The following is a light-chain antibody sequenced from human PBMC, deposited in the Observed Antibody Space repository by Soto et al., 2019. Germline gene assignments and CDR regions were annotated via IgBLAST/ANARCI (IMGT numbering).Light chain of an antibody. Sequence: DIHMTQSPSTLSASVGDRVTIPCRASQSIADWLAWYQQKPGKAPKLLIYKASTLESGVPSRFSGSGSGTEFTLTISSLQPDDFATYSCQQYNSYSTWTFGQGTKVDIK. CDR1: QSIADW. CDR3: QQYNSYSTWT. CDR2: KAS. J-gene: IGKJ1*01. V-gene: IGKV1-5*03.